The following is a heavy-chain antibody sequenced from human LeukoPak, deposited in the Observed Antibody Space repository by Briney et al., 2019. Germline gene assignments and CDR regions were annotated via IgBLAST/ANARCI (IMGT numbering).Heavy chain of an antibody. CDR2: VRYDGSNK. CDR1: GFSFSSYG. CDR3: TKGGSSSWDYFDY. J-gene: IGHJ4*02. Sequence: GGSLRLSCAASGFSFSSYGMHWVRQAPGKGLEWVAFVRYDGSNKYEDSVRGRFTISRDNSKNTMYLQMNGLRAEDTAVYYCTKGGSSSWDYFDYWGQGTMVTV. V-gene: IGHV3-30*02. D-gene: IGHD6-13*01.